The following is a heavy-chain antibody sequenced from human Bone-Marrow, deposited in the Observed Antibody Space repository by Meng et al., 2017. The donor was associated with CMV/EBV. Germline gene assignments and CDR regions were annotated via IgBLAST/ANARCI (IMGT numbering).Heavy chain of an antibody. CDR2: INHSGST. V-gene: IGHV4-34*01. J-gene: IGHJ4*02. Sequence: QGPLQQGGAGLLKPSGTLSLPCAVYGGSFSGYYWSWIRQPPGKGLEWIGEINHSGSTNYNPSLKSRVTISVDTSKNQFSLKLSSVTAADTAVYYCARAQAVAGRFCVYWGQGTLVTVSS. D-gene: IGHD6-13*01. CDR1: GGSFSGYY. CDR3: ARAQAVAGRFCVY.